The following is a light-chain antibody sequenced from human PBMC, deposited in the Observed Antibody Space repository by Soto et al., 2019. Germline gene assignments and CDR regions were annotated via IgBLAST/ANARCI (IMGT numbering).Light chain of an antibody. CDR2: EVT. Sequence: QSVLTQPASVSGSPGQSITISCTGTTSDIGAYNYVSWYQQRAGNAPKPIIYEVTHRPSGVSNRFSVSKSVRTDSPTISGLRAEEAALYYCWSYCGITTLVFATGTKVTVL. CDR1: TSDIGAYNY. CDR3: WSYCGITTLV. J-gene: IGLJ1*01. V-gene: IGLV2-14*01.